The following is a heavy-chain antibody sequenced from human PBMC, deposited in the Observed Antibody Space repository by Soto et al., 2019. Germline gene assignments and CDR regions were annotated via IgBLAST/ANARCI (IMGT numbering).Heavy chain of an antibody. CDR2: ISYDGSNK. V-gene: IGHV3-30*18. Sequence: QVQLVESGGGVVQPGRSLRLSCAASGFTFSSYGMHWVRQAPGKGLEWVAVISYDGSNKYYADSVKGRFTISRDNSKNTLYLQMNSLRAEDTAVYYCAKASEPAAVDYWGQGTLVTVSS. CDR3: AKASEPAAVDY. D-gene: IGHD2-2*01. CDR1: GFTFSSYG. J-gene: IGHJ4*02.